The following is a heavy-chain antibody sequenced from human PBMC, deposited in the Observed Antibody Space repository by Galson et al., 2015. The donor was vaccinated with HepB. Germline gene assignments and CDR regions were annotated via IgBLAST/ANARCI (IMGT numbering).Heavy chain of an antibody. CDR3: AKAGYSSGWWDH. J-gene: IGHJ5*02. CDR1: GFTFSNYA. D-gene: IGHD6-19*01. CDR2: ISGGGHT. Sequence: SLRLSCAASGFTFSNYAMTWVRQAPGKGLEWVSTISGGGHTYYADSVKGRFTISRDNSKNTLFLQMNSLRAEDTAIYSCAKAGYSSGWWDHWGQGTLVTVSS. V-gene: IGHV3-23*01.